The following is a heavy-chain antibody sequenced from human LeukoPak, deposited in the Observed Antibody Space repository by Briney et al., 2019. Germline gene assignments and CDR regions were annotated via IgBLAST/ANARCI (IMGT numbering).Heavy chain of an antibody. J-gene: IGHJ4*02. CDR3: ARHAGEMATIN. CDR1: GGSISSSRYS. CDR2: IYYSGST. V-gene: IGHV4-39*01. Sequence: PSEPLSLPCTVSGGSISSSRYSWGWIRQPPGKGLEWIGSIYYSGSTYYNPSLKSQVTISVDTSKNQFSLKLSSVTAADTAVYYCARHAGEMATINWGQGTLVTVSS. D-gene: IGHD5-24*01.